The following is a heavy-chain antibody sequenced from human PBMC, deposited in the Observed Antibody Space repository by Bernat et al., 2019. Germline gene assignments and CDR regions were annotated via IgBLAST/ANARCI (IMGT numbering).Heavy chain of an antibody. V-gene: IGHV4-59*01. CDR1: GGSISSYY. CDR2: IYYSGST. D-gene: IGHD2-21*02. J-gene: IGHJ2*01. Sequence: QVQLQESGPGLVKPSETLSLTCTVSGGSISSYYWSWIRQPPGKGLEWIGYIYYSGSTNYNPSLKSRVTISVDTSKNQFSLKLSFVTAADTAVYYCARAPIVVVTAIWYFDLWGRGTLVTVSS. CDR3: ARAPIVVVTAIWYFDL.